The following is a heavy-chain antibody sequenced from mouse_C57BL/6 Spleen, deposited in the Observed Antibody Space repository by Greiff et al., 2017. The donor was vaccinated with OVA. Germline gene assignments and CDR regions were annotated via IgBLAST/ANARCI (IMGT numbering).Heavy chain of an antibody. CDR3: AREGTGTKFAY. V-gene: IGHV1-69*01. CDR1: GYTFTSYW. Sequence: QVQLQQPGAELVMPGASVKLSCKASGYTFTSYWMHWVKQRPGQGLEWIGEIDPSDSYTNYNQKFKGKSTLTVDKSSSTAYMQLSSLTSEDSAVYYCAREGTGTKFAYWGQGTLVTVSA. CDR2: IDPSDSYT. D-gene: IGHD4-1*01. J-gene: IGHJ3*01.